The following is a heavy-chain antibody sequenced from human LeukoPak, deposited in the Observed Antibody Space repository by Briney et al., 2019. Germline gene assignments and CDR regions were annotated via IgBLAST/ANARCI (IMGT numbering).Heavy chain of an antibody. CDR3: ARGGGSAAGVFDY. V-gene: IGHV1-2*02. CDR1: GYTFTVYY. Sequence: GASVKVSCTSSGYTFTVYYLHWVRQAPGQGLEWMGWINPNSGDTNYAQKFQGRVTMTRDTSISTAYMELRRLRSDDTAVYYCARGGGSAAGVFDYWGQGTLVSVSS. J-gene: IGHJ4*02. CDR2: INPNSGDT. D-gene: IGHD6-13*01.